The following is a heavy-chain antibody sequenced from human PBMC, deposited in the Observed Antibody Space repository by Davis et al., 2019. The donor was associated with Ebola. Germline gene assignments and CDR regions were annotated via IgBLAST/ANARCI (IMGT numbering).Heavy chain of an antibody. Sequence: GGSLRLSCAASGLTFSIYAMHWVRQAPGKGLEWVAVISYDGSNKYYADSVKGRFTISRDNSKNTLYLQMNSLRAEDTAVYYCAGHTSSLYWGQGTLVTVSS. CDR1: GLTFSIYA. CDR2: ISYDGSNK. D-gene: IGHD1-1*01. V-gene: IGHV3-30*04. CDR3: AGHTSSLY. J-gene: IGHJ4*02.